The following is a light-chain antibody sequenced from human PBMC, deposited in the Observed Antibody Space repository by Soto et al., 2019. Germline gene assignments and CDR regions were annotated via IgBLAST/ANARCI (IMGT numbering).Light chain of an antibody. CDR2: DVS. V-gene: IGLV2-14*01. CDR3: SSYTTGGSYV. Sequence: QSALTQPPSVSGSPGLSIAISCTGTSRDVGGYNSVSWYQQQPGKVPKLMIYDVSNRPSGVSNRFSGSKSGNTASLTISGLQAEDEGDYYCSSYTTGGSYVFGAGTKLTVL. J-gene: IGLJ1*01. CDR1: SRDVGGYNS.